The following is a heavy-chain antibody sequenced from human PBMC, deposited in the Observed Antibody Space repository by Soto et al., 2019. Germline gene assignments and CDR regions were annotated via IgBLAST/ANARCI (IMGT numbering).Heavy chain of an antibody. CDR3: ARWGTTGGLDV. CDR1: GFPSRTYV. V-gene: IGHV3-33*05. J-gene: IGHJ4*02. CDR2: TSYDGSNN. D-gene: IGHD3-16*01. Sequence: QVQLVESGGGVAQLGTSLRLSCVGSGFPSRTYVIPWVRQAPGKGLEWVALTSYDGSNNFYGDSVKGRFTISRHNSRNTVELQMDSLRFEDTALYYCARWGTTGGLDVWGQGTLVSVSS.